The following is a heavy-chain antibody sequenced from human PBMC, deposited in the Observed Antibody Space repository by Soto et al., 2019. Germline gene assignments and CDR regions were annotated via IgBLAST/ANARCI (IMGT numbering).Heavy chain of an antibody. D-gene: IGHD1-26*01. CDR1: GGTFSTYV. Sequence: QVQLVQSGAEVKKPGSSVKVSCKASGGTFSTYVISWVRQAPGQGLEWMGRVIPMSGSSTYAQKFQGRVTITADKDTSIAYMEVRSLRSEDTAVYYCARVRPRSGPPFYYYGLDVWGQGTTVIVSS. CDR2: VIPMSGSS. CDR3: ARVRPRSGPPFYYYGLDV. J-gene: IGHJ6*02. V-gene: IGHV1-69*06.